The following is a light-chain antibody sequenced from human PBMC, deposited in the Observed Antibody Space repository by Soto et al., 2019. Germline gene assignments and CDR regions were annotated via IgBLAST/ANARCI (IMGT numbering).Light chain of an antibody. V-gene: IGLV2-23*02. Sequence: QSALTQAGSVSGSPGQSIPISCTGTSSDVGSYNLVSWYQQHPGKAPKLMIYEVSKRPSGVSNRFSGSKSGNTASLTISGLQAEDEADYYCCSYAGSSTFAYVFGTGTKVTVL. J-gene: IGLJ1*01. CDR2: EVS. CDR3: CSYAGSSTFAYV. CDR1: SSDVGSYNL.